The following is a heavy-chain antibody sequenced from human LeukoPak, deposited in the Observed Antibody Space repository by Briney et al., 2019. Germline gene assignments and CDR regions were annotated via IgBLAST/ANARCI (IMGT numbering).Heavy chain of an antibody. Sequence: PSETLSLTCTVRGGSIGRYYWSWIRQPAGKGLEWIGRIYTSGSTNYNPSLKSRVTMSVDTSKNQFSLKLSSVTAADTAVYYCARRNGDYVSDAFDIWGQGTMVTVSS. CDR1: GGSIGRYY. J-gene: IGHJ3*02. CDR3: ARRNGDYVSDAFDI. V-gene: IGHV4-4*07. CDR2: IYTSGST. D-gene: IGHD4-17*01.